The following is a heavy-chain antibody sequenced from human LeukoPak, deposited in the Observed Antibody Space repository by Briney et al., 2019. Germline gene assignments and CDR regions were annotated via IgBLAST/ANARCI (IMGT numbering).Heavy chain of an antibody. D-gene: IGHD1-26*01. CDR1: GYTFTSYG. V-gene: IGHV1-18*01. CDR3: AREGAGIVGTTTIDY. J-gene: IGHJ4*02. Sequence: ASVKVSCKASGYTFTSYGISWVRQAPGQGLEWMGWISAYNGNTNYAQKFQGRVTMTRDTSISTAYMELRRLRSDDTAVYYCAREGAGIVGTTTIDYWGQGALVTVSS. CDR2: ISAYNGNT.